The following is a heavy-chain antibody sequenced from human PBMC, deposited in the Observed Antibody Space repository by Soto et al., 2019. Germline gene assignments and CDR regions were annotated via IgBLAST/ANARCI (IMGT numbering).Heavy chain of an antibody. CDR3: ARDDILTGSDY. V-gene: IGHV1-46*03. Sequence: QVQLVQSGAEVKKPGASVKVSCKASGYTFTSYYMHWVRQAPGQGLEWMGIINPSGGSTSYAQKFQGRLTMTRHTSTSTVYMELSSLRSEDTAVYYCARDDILTGSDYWGQGTLVTVSS. CDR2: INPSGGST. J-gene: IGHJ4*02. CDR1: GYTFTSYY. D-gene: IGHD3-9*01.